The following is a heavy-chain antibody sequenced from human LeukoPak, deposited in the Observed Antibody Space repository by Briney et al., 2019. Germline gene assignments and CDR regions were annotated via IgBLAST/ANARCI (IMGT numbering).Heavy chain of an antibody. CDR1: GFTFSNYA. CDR3: AKRGNSGSHYYFDC. D-gene: IGHD1-26*01. V-gene: IGHV3-23*01. CDR2: ISGRGVST. Sequence: PGGSLRLSCAASGFTFSNYAMSWVRQAPGKGLEWVSTISGRGVSTYYADSVKGRFTISRDQSKNTLYLEMNSLRAEDTAVYYCAKRGNSGSHYYFDCWGQGTLVTVSS. J-gene: IGHJ4*02.